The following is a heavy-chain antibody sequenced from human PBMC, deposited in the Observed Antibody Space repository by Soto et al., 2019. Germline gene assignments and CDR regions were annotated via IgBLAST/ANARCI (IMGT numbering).Heavy chain of an antibody. V-gene: IGHV3-23*01. Sequence: GGSLRLSCAASGFASGSQPMSWVSQAPERGLEWVSGISDGGDLTYNADSVKGRFTISRDNSKNILFLQMNSLRAEDTALYYCARRAFGSSRSFDLWGQGTMVTVSS. D-gene: IGHD6-6*01. CDR2: ISDGGDLT. J-gene: IGHJ3*01. CDR1: GFASGSQP. CDR3: ARRAFGSSRSFDL.